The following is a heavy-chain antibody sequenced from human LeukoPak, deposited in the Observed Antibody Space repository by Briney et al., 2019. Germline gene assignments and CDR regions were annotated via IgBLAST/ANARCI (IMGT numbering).Heavy chain of an antibody. J-gene: IGHJ4*02. Sequence: SQTLSLTCAISGDSVSSTGSAWNWIRQSPSRGLEWLGRTYYRSNWNSDYAVSVKSRITISPDTSKNQFSLQLSSVTPEGTALYFCARDLHFALDYWGQGTLVTVAS. D-gene: IGHD2/OR15-2a*01. V-gene: IGHV6-1*01. CDR3: ARDLHFALDY. CDR2: TYYRSNWNS. CDR1: GDSVSSTGSA.